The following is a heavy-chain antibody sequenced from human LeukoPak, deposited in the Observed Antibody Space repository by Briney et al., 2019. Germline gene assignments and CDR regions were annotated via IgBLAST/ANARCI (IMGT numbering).Heavy chain of an antibody. CDR1: GFTFSSYR. Sequence: PGGSLRLSCAASGFTFSSYRMNWVRQAPGKGLEGVSSISSSSSYIDYADAVQGRFTISRDNAKNSLYLQMNSLRAEDTAVYYCARDSRRVTAKDFDYWGQGTLVTVSS. D-gene: IGHD2-15*01. CDR2: ISSSSSYI. V-gene: IGHV3-21*01. CDR3: ARDSRRVTAKDFDY. J-gene: IGHJ4*02.